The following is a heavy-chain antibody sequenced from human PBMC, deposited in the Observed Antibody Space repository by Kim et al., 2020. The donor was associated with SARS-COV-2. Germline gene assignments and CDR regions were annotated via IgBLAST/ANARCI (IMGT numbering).Heavy chain of an antibody. V-gene: IGHV4-39*01. Sequence: SETLSLTCTVSGGSISSSSYYWGWIRQPPGKGLEWIGSIYYSGSTYYNPSLKSRVTISVDTSKNQFSLKLSSVTAADTAVYYCASELRYFDWLLRPYYWGQGTLGTVSS. CDR2: IYYSGST. CDR1: GGSISSSSYY. D-gene: IGHD3-9*01. J-gene: IGHJ4*02. CDR3: ASELRYFDWLLRPYY.